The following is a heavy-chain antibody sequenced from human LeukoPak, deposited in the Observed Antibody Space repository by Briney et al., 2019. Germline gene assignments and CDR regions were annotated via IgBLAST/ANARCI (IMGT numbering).Heavy chain of an antibody. CDR3: ARDRDYDFFDY. Sequence: GGSLSLSCAASGFTFSNCGMHWVRQAPGKGLEWVAIIWYDGSNKYYADSVRGRFTISRDNSKNTVYLQMNSLRAEDTAVYYCARDRDYDFFDYWGQGTLVTVSS. V-gene: IGHV3-33*01. J-gene: IGHJ4*02. D-gene: IGHD3-3*01. CDR2: IWYDGSNK. CDR1: GFTFSNCG.